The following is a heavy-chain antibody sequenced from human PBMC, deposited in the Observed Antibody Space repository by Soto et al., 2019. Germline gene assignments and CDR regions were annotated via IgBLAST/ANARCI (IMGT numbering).Heavy chain of an antibody. V-gene: IGHV4-39*01. CDR2: IYYSGIT. J-gene: IGHJ6*02. CDR1: RSSISSSSYT. Sequence: SETLSLTCTVSRSSISSSSYTGGWIHQPPGKGLEWIGSIYYSGITYYNPSLNSRVTVSVDTSKNQFSLKVTSVTAADTAVYYCARLHGYCISSSCHGHYAMDVWGQGTTVTVSS. CDR3: ARLHGYCISSSCHGHYAMDV. D-gene: IGHD2-2*01.